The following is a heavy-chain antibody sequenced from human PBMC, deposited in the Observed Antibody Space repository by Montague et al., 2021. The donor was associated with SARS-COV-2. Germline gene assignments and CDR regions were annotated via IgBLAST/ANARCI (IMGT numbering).Heavy chain of an antibody. CDR1: GGSISSGGYY. Sequence: TLSLTCTVSGGSISSGGYYWSWIRQHQGKGLEWIGYIYSSGSTYYNPSLNSRVTISVDTSKNQFSLKMSSVTAADTAVYYCARLTAGYCSGGSCYWGTGFDHWGQGTLVTVSS. D-gene: IGHD2-15*01. CDR3: ARLTAGYCSGGSCYWGTGFDH. CDR2: IYSSGST. J-gene: IGHJ4*02. V-gene: IGHV4-31*03.